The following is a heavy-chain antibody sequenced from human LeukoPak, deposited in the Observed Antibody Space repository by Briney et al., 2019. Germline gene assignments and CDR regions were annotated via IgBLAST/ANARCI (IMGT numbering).Heavy chain of an antibody. V-gene: IGHV2-70*17. CDR2: IDWDDDR. J-gene: IGHJ4*02. Sequence: SGPTLVKPTQTLTLTCTFSGFSLSTSGMCVSWIRQPPGKALEWLARIDWDDDRFYTTSLKTRLTISKDTSKNQVVLTMTNMDPLDTATYYCARMGIVGPTKSFDYWGQGTLVTVSS. CDR3: ARMGIVGPTKSFDY. CDR1: GFSLSTSGMC. D-gene: IGHD1-26*01.